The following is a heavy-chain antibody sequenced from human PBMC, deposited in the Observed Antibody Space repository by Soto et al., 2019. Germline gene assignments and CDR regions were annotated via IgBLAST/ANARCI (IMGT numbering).Heavy chain of an antibody. D-gene: IGHD2-15*01. CDR2: IYYGGSP. CDR3: ARGYCTGGSCYRPGFNY. CDR1: GGPINNYY. J-gene: IGHJ4*02. V-gene: IGHV4-59*01. Sequence: SETLSLTCTVSGGPINNYYWSWIRQPPGKGLEWIGYIYYGGSPNYSPSLKSRVTISADTSKNQISLKVSSVTAADTAVYYWARGYCTGGSCYRPGFNYWGQETLVTVST.